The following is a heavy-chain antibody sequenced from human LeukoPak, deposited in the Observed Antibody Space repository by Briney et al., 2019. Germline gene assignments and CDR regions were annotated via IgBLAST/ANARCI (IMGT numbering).Heavy chain of an antibody. J-gene: IGHJ6*02. CDR1: GGSISSGDYY. D-gene: IGHD2-15*01. V-gene: IGHV4-30-4*01. CDR3: ARDRSGGCSGGSCYSSYYYGMDV. Sequence: SETLSLTCTVSGGSISSGDYYWSWIRQPPGKGLEWIGYIYYSGSTYYNPSLKSRVTISVVTSKNQFSLKLSSVTAADTAVYYCARDRSGGCSGGSCYSSYYYGMDVWGQGTTVSVSS. CDR2: IYYSGST.